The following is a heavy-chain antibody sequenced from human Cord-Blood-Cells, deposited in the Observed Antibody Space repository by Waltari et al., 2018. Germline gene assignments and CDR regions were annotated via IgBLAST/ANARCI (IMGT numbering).Heavy chain of an antibody. V-gene: IGHV6-1*01. CDR2: TYYRSKWYN. D-gene: IGHD6-13*01. CDR1: GDSVSSNSAA. CDR3: VRDVTGSWYYYYGMDV. J-gene: IGHJ6*02. Sequence: QVQLQQSGPGLVKPSQTLSLTCAISGDSVSSNSAAWNWIRQSPSRGLEWLGKTYYRSKWYNDYAESGKRRITINPDTSKNQFSLQLNSVTPEDTGVYYCVRDVTGSWYYYYGMDVWGQGTTVTVSS.